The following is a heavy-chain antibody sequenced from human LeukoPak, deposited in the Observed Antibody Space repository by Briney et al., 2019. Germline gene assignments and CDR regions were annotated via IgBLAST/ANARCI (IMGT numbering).Heavy chain of an antibody. CDR1: GGSFSSSY. CDR2: IYYSGST. CDR3: ASATAYYCIDQ. D-gene: IGHD2-21*01. Sequence: SETLSLTCTVSGGSFSSSYWSWVRQPPGKGLEWIGYIYYSGSTNYNPSLKSRVTISVDAAKNQCSLKLSSVTAADTAVYYCASATAYYCIDQWGQGTLVTVSS. V-gene: IGHV4-59*01. J-gene: IGHJ4*02.